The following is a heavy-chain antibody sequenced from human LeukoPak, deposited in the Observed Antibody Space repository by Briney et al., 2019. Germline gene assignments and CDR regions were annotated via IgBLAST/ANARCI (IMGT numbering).Heavy chain of an antibody. CDR3: AWLRIAAAGYYFDY. CDR2: IYYSGST. CDR1: GGSISSYY. D-gene: IGHD6-13*01. V-gene: IGHV4-59*08. Sequence: PSETLSLTCTVSGGSISSYYWSWIRQPPGKGLEWIGYIYYSGSTNYNPSLKSRVTISVDTSKNQFSLKLSSVTAADTAVYYCAWLRIAAAGYYFDYWGQGTLVTVSS. J-gene: IGHJ4*02.